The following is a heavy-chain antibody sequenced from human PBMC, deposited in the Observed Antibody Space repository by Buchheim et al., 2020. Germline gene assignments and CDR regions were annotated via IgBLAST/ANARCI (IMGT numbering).Heavy chain of an antibody. CDR2: ISGSGGST. CDR1: GFTFSSYA. V-gene: IGHV3-23*01. J-gene: IGHJ6*02. Sequence: EVQLLESGGGLVQPGGSLRLSCAASGFTFSSYAMSWVRQAPGKGLEWVSAISGSGGSTYYADSVKGRFTLPSDNSKNTLVLQMNSLRAEDTAVYYCAKGDTMIVVVTRYYYYGMDVWGQGT. CDR3: AKGDTMIVVVTRYYYYGMDV. D-gene: IGHD3-22*01.